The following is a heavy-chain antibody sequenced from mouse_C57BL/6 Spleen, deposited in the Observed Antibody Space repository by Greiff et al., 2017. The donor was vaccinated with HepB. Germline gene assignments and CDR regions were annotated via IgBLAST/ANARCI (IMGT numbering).Heavy chain of an antibody. CDR1: GYTFTDYY. J-gene: IGHJ3*01. CDR2: IFPGSGST. Sequence: VQLQESGPELVKPGASVKISCKASGYTFTDYYINWVKQRPGQGLEWIGWIFPGSGSTYYNEKFKGKATLTVDKSSSTAYMLLSSLTSEDSAVYFCARGGGGSGAWFAYWGQGTLVTVSA. V-gene: IGHV1-75*01. CDR3: ARGGGGSGAWFAY. D-gene: IGHD1-1*02.